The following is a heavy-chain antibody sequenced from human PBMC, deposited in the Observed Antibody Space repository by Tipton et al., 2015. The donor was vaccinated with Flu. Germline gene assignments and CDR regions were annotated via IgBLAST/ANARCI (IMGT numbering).Heavy chain of an antibody. V-gene: IGHV3-66*02. D-gene: IGHD4-17*01. Sequence: GSLRLSCAASGLTFSNPWLAWVSQAPGMGLEWVSVIYSGGTTYYADSVKGRFTISRDNSKNTLYLQMNSLRAEDTAVYYCARGVGDYWYFDLWGRGTLVTVYS. CDR3: ARGVGDYWYFDL. J-gene: IGHJ2*01. CDR1: GLTFSNPW. CDR2: IYSGGTT.